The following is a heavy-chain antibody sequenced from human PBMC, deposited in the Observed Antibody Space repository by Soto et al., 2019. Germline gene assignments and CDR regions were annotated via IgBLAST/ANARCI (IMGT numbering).Heavy chain of an antibody. CDR1: CYTFTSYD. D-gene: IGHD3-16*01. J-gene: IGHJ6*02. Sequence: SDKVSFKASCYTFTSYDFNWVRQATVQGLEWMGWMNPNSGNTGYAQKFQGRATMTMNTSISTAYMELSSLRSEDTAVYYCVGGYYYYGMAVWGQGTTVTVAS. CDR2: MNPNSGNT. CDR3: VGGYYYYGMAV. V-gene: IGHV1-8*01.